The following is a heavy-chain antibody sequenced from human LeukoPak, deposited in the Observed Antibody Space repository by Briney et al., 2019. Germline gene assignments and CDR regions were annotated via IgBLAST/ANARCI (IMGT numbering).Heavy chain of an antibody. Sequence: GGSLRLSCAASGFTFSSYAMSWVRQAPGKGLEWVAFVRDDENNRYYVDSVKGRFTISRDNSKNTLYLQMNSLRAEDTAVYYFAKDFGGYSSGWYLLGGLDSWGQGTLVSVSS. D-gene: IGHD6-19*01. CDR1: GFTFSSYA. CDR2: VRDDENNR. J-gene: IGHJ4*02. CDR3: AKDFGGYSSGWYLLGGLDS. V-gene: IGHV3-30*02.